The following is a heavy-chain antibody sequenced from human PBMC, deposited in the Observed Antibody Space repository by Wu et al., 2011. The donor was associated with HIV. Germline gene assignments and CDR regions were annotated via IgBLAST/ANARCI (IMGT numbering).Heavy chain of an antibody. V-gene: IGHV1-69*05. CDR1: GGTFSNSA. D-gene: IGHD1-26*01. J-gene: IGHJ6*02. Sequence: QVRLVQSGAEVKEPGSSVKISCKASGGTFSNSAISWVRQAPGQGLEWAGGFVPSFRAATYTQRFEGRVTITTGASSTTAYMELRGLRSDDTAIYYCAKDQRGGGTSGFFYHYAMDVWGPGTTVIVSS. CDR2: FVPSFRAA. CDR3: AKDQRGGGTSGFFYHYAMDV.